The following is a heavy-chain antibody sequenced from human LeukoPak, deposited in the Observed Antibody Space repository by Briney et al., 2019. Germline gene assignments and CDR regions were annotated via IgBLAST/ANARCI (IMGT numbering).Heavy chain of an antibody. CDR1: GGSVSSGSYY. J-gene: IGHJ4*02. D-gene: IGHD2-8*01. CDR3: ARGEWALFDY. V-gene: IGHV4-61*01. CDR2: IYYSGST. Sequence: SETPSLTCTVSGGSVSSGSYYWSWIRQPPGKGLEWIGYIYYSGSTNYNPSLKSRVTISVDTSKNQFSLKLSSVTAADTAVYYCARGEWALFDYWGQGTLVTVSS.